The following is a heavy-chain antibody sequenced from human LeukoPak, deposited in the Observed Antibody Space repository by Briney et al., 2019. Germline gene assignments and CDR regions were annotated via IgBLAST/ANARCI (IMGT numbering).Heavy chain of an antibody. CDR2: IYHSGST. Sequence: SETLSLTCTVSGYSISSGYYWGWIRQPPGKGLEWIGSIYHSGSTYYNPSLKSRVTISVDTSKNQFSLKLSSVTAADTAVYYCARLRIVVVVPDYWGQGTLVTVSS. CDR3: ARLRIVVVVPDY. J-gene: IGHJ4*02. D-gene: IGHD2-15*01. V-gene: IGHV4-38-2*02. CDR1: GYSISSGYY.